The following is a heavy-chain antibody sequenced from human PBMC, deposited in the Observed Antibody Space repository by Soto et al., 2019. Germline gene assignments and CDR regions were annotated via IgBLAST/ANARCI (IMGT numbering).Heavy chain of an antibody. D-gene: IGHD3-3*01. V-gene: IGHV1-18*01. CDR3: ARDPRYDFWSGYYTGGVYYYMDV. J-gene: IGHJ6*03. Sequence: ASVKVSCKASGYTFTSYGISWVRQANRQGLEWMGWISAYNGNTNYAQKLQGRVTMTTDTSTSTAYMELRSLRAEDTAVYYCARDPRYDFWSGYYTGGVYYYMDVWGKGTTVTVSS. CDR1: GYTFTSYG. CDR2: ISAYNGNT.